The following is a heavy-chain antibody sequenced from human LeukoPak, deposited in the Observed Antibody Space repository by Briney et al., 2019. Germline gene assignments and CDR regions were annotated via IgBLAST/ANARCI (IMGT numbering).Heavy chain of an antibody. CDR2: IIPIFGTA. Sequence: SVKVSCKASGGTFSSYAISWVRQAPGQGLEWMGGIIPIFGTANYAQKFQGRVTITADESTSTAYMELSSLRSEDTAVCYCARHRIAAAGGAYYWGQGTLVTVSS. CDR3: ARHRIAAAGGAYY. CDR1: GGTFSSYA. D-gene: IGHD6-13*01. J-gene: IGHJ4*02. V-gene: IGHV1-69*13.